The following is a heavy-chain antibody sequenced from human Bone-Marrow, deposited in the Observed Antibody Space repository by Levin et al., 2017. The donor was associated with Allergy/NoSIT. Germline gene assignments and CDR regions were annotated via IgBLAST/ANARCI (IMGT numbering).Heavy chain of an antibody. V-gene: IGHV3-30-3*01. CDR1: GFAFNIYT. D-gene: IGHD3-10*01. CDR2: ISHDGSNK. CDR3: ARGATYGPGGVSYYYDLDV. Sequence: PGGSLRLSCAASGFAFNIYTMHWVRQAPGKGLEWVAVISHDGSNKYYADSVKGRFTISRDNSKNTLYLQMNSLRAEDTAIYYCARGATYGPGGVSYYYDLDVWGQGTTVTVSS. J-gene: IGHJ6*02.